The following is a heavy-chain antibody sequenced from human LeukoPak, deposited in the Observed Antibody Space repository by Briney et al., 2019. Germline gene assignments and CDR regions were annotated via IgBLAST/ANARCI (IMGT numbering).Heavy chain of an antibody. CDR3: ARHARQTYYYDSSGYTTFDY. CDR2: IYYSGST. D-gene: IGHD3-22*01. J-gene: IGHJ4*02. CDR1: GGSISSYY. Sequence: EPSETLSLTCTVSGGSISSYYWSWIRQPPGKGLEWIGYIYYSGSTNYNPSHKSRVTISVDTSKNQFSLKLSSVTAADTAVYYCARHARQTYYYDSSGYTTFDYWGQGTLVTVSS. V-gene: IGHV4-59*08.